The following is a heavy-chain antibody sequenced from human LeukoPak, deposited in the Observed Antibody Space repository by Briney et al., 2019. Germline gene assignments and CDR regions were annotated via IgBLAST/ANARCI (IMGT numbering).Heavy chain of an antibody. D-gene: IGHD6-19*01. V-gene: IGHV4-39*07. CDR3: ARKLVAGPFDY. J-gene: IGHJ4*02. CDR1: GGSINSSSYY. CDR2: IYYSGST. Sequence: SETLSHTCTVSGGSINSSSYYWGWIRQPPGKGLEWIGSIYYSGSTYYNPSLKSRVTISVDTSKNQFSLKLSSVTAADTAVYCCARKLVAGPFDYWGQGTLVTVSS.